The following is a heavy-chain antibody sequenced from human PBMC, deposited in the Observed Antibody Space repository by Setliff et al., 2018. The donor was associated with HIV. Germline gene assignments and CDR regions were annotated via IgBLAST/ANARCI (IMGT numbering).Heavy chain of an antibody. D-gene: IGHD3-22*01. CDR3: ARVRSSKYYYDSSGYSADAFDI. J-gene: IGHJ3*02. Sequence: ASVKVSCKLSGYTLTELSMHWVRQAPGQGLEWMGIINPSGGSTSYAQKFQGRVTMTRDTSTSTVYMELSSLRSEDTAVYYCARVRSSKYYYDSSGYSADAFDIWGQGTMVTVSS. V-gene: IGHV1-46*03. CDR2: INPSGGST. CDR1: GYTLTELS.